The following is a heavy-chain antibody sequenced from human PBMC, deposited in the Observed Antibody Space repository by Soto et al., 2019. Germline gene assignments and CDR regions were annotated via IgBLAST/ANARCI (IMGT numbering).Heavy chain of an antibody. V-gene: IGHV3-21*01. D-gene: IGHD6-13*01. CDR2: ISSSSSYI. Sequence: ESGGGLVKPGGSLRLSCAASGFTFSSYSMNWVRQAPGKGLEWVSSISSSSSYIYYADSVKGRFTISRDNTKNSLYLQMNSLRAEDTAVYYCARDPQQLPPSFHYWGQGTLVTVSS. J-gene: IGHJ4*02. CDR3: ARDPQQLPPSFHY. CDR1: GFTFSSYS.